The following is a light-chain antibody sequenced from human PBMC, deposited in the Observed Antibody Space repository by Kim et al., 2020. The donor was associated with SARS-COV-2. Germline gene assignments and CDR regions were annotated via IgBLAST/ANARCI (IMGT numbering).Light chain of an antibody. CDR3: QQRSSWPSRT. CDR1: HSVGSD. V-gene: IGKV3-11*01. Sequence: PGDSANRSCRARHSVGSDLAWYQQKHGQAPRLLIYDAATRVIGIPLRFSASGSETDFTLTISSLEPEDFAVYYCQQRSSWPSRTFGQGTKLEI. CDR2: DAA. J-gene: IGKJ2*01.